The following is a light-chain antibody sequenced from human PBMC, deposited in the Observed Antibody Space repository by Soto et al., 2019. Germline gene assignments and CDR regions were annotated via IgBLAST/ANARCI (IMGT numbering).Light chain of an antibody. Sequence: DIQMTQSPSTLSASVGDRVTITCRASQSISSWLAWYQQKPGTATKLLIYDASSLESGVPSRFSGSGSGTEFPLTISSLQPDDFASYYCQQYNSYLYTCGQGTKLEI. V-gene: IGKV1-5*01. CDR3: QQYNSYLYT. CDR1: QSISSW. CDR2: DAS. J-gene: IGKJ2*01.